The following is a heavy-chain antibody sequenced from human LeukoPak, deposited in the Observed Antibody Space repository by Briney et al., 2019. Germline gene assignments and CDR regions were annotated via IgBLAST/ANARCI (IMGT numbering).Heavy chain of an antibody. CDR2: MNPNSGNT. CDR3: ARDRYGDPPFDY. J-gene: IGHJ4*02. V-gene: IGHV1-8*02. D-gene: IGHD4-17*01. Sequence: ASVKVSCKASGYTFTSYDINWVRQATGQGLEWMGWMNPNSGNTGYAQKFQGRVTMTRDTSTSTVYMELSSLRSEDTAVYYCARDRYGDPPFDYWGQGTLVTVSS. CDR1: GYTFTSYD.